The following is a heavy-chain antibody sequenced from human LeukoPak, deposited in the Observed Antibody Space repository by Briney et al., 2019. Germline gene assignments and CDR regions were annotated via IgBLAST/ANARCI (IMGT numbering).Heavy chain of an antibody. CDR1: GFTFSSYG. D-gene: IGHD6-13*01. Sequence: GGSLRLSCAASGFTFSSYGMHWVRQAPGKGLEWVAVISYDGSNKYYADSVKGRFTISRDNSKNTLYLQMNSLRAEDTAVYYCAKRDSGTSARVLSTNWYLGYWGQGTLVTVSS. CDR3: AKRDSGTSARVLSTNWYLGY. J-gene: IGHJ4*02. CDR2: ISYDGSNK. V-gene: IGHV3-30*18.